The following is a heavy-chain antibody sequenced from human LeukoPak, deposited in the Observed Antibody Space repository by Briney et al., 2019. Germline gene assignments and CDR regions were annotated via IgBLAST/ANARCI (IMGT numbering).Heavy chain of an antibody. D-gene: IGHD3-22*01. CDR1: GFNVTTNY. CDR3: AKSARSGYYPLGY. CDR2: IYSGGTT. Sequence: GGSLRLSCAASGFNVTTNYMSWVRQAPGKGLEWVSVIYSGGTTYYADSVKGRFTISRDNSKNTLYLQMNSLRAEDTAVYYCAKSARSGYYPLGYWGQGTLVTVSS. V-gene: IGHV3-53*01. J-gene: IGHJ4*02.